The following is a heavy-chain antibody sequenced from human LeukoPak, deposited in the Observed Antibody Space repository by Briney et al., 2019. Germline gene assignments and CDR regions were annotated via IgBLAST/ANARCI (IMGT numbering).Heavy chain of an antibody. J-gene: IGHJ4*02. CDR1: GFTFSSYA. D-gene: IGHD1-1*01. Sequence: GGSLRLSCAASGFTFSSYAMSWVRQAPGKGLEWVSAISGSGGSTYYADSVKGRFTISRDNSKNTLYLQMNSLRAEDMAVYYCANGYNWNDVDEDYYYFDYWGQGTLVTVSS. CDR2: ISGSGGST. CDR3: ANGYNWNDVDEDYYYFDY. V-gene: IGHV3-23*01.